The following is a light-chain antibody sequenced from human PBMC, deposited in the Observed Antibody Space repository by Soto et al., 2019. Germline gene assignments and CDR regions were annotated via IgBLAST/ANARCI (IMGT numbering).Light chain of an antibody. J-gene: IGKJ1*01. CDR3: QQYGSSPRT. CDR1: DSVTSSH. Sequence: IVLTQSPDTLSLSPGERVTLSCRASDSVTSSHVAWYRQKPGQPPTLLIYGASSRAAGVADRFSGSGSGTDFTLTISRLDPEDFAVYFCQQYGSSPRTFGQETKLDIK. CDR2: GAS. V-gene: IGKV3-20*01.